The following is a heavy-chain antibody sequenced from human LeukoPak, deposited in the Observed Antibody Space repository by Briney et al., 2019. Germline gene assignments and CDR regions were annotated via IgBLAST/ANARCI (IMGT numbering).Heavy chain of an antibody. V-gene: IGHV1-8*03. CDR2: MNPNSGNT. CDR3: ARDRYSSGWSDRYNWFDP. D-gene: IGHD6-19*01. J-gene: IGHJ5*02. CDR1: GYTFTSYD. Sequence: GASVKVSCKASGYTFTSYDINWVRQATGQGLEWMGWMNPNSGNTGYAQKFQGRVTITRNTSISTAYMELSSLRSEDTAVYYCARDRYSSGWSDRYNWFDPWGQGTLVTVSS.